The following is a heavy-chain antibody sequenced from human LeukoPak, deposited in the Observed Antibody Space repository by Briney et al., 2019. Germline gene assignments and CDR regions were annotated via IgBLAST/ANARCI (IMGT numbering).Heavy chain of an antibody. Sequence: ASVKVSCKASGYTFTSYSISWVRQAPGQGLEWMGWISAYNGDTNCAQKVQGRVTMTTDTSTSTAYMELRSLRSDDTAVYYCARVGSHWYDFWSYYFDYWGQGTLVTVSS. D-gene: IGHD3-3*01. V-gene: IGHV1-18*01. CDR1: GYTFTSYS. CDR3: ARVGSHWYDFWSYYFDY. J-gene: IGHJ4*02. CDR2: ISAYNGDT.